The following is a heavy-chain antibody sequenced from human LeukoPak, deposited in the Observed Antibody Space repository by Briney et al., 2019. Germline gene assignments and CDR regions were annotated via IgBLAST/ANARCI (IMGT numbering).Heavy chain of an antibody. J-gene: IGHJ3*02. Sequence: PSETLSLTCAVYGGSCDDYYCSWLRQPPGKGLEWIGEIHPSGIFYYNSSLLSRVTISIDTSKSQFSLKLSSVTAADTAVYYCARDPGGVRVVVVSDAFDIWGQGTMVTVSS. D-gene: IGHD3-22*01. CDR2: IHPSGIF. CDR3: ARDPGGVRVVVVSDAFDI. V-gene: IGHV4-34*01. CDR1: GGSCDDYY.